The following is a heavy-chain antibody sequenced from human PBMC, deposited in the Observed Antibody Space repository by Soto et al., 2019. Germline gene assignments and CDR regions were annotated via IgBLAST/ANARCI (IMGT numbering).Heavy chain of an antibody. J-gene: IGHJ4*02. V-gene: IGHV3-30-3*01. CDR3: ARFMKDSTGYYIDY. D-gene: IGHD3-22*01. CDR2: ITYDGSYK. CDR1: GFTFSSYA. Sequence: GGSLRLPCAASGFTFSSYAMHWVRQAPGKGLEWVSVITYDGSYKYYADSVRGRFTISRDNAKKSLYLHMNSLRAEDTALYYCARFMKDSTGYYIDYWGQGTQVTVSS.